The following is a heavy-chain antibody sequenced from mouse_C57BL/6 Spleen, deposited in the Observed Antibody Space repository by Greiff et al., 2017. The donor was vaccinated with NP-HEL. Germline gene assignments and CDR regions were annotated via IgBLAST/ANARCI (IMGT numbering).Heavy chain of an antibody. V-gene: IGHV14-4*01. D-gene: IGHD2-4*01. CDR2: IDPENGDT. Sequence: EVQLQQSGAELVRPGASVKLSCTASGFNIKDDYMHWVKQRPEQGLEWIGWIDPENGDTEYASKFQGKATITADTSSNTAYLQLSSLTSEDTAVYYCTTSYDFYYWGQGTTLTVSS. CDR3: TTSYDFYY. CDR1: GFNIKDDY. J-gene: IGHJ2*01.